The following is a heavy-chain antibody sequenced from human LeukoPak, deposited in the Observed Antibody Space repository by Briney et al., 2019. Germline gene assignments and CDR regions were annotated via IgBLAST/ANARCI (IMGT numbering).Heavy chain of an antibody. CDR3: ARGGFSSGWFLDY. CDR2: ISSSSTI. CDR1: GFTFSSYG. J-gene: IGHJ4*02. V-gene: IGHV3-48*02. Sequence: PAGSLRLSCAASGFTFSSYGMNWVRQGPGKGLEWVSYISSSSTIYYADSVKGRFTVSRDNAKDSLYLQMNSLRDEDTAVYYCARGGFSSGWFLDYWGQGTLVTVSS. D-gene: IGHD6-19*01.